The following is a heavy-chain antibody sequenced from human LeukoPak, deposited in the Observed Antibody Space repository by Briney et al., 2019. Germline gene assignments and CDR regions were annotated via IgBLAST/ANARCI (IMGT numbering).Heavy chain of an antibody. J-gene: IGHJ4*02. CDR2: TYHRSQWCS. Sequence: SQTLSLTCAISGASVSSNSYAWNWIRQSPSRGLEWLGRTYHRSQWCSDYGPSVRCRITINPDTSKNPFSLQLTSVTPDDTAVYYCARYTSAWYLDYWGQGTLVTVS. V-gene: IGHV6-1*01. CDR1: GASVSSNSYA. CDR3: ARYTSAWYLDY. D-gene: IGHD6-25*01.